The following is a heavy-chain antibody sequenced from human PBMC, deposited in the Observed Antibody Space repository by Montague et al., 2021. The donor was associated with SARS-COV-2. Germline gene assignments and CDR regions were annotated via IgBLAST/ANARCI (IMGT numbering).Heavy chain of an antibody. CDR3: ARRRLREDYFDF. CDR2: VYYSGYT. Sequence: SETLSLTCTVSGDSVSSSDHYWGWIRQPPGKGLEWLGIVYYSGYTYYNSSVKGRVTISIDASKNQFSLKLNSPTATDTAIYHCARRRLREDYFDFWGQGTLLTVAS. CDR1: GDSVSSSDHY. J-gene: IGHJ4*02. V-gene: IGHV4-39*01. D-gene: IGHD4-17*01.